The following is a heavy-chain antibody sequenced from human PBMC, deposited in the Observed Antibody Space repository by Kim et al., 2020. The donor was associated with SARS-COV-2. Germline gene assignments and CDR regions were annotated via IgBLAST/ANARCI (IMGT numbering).Heavy chain of an antibody. D-gene: IGHD6-13*01. V-gene: IGHV4-39*01. CDR3: ARHVPASSTWNKGAMDY. CDR1: SDSISNSNYY. Sequence: SETLSLTCTVSSDSISNSNYYWAWIRQPPGKGLEWIGVIYYSGSTYYIPSLKSRVTMSVDTSKNQFSLKVNSVTAADTAVYYCARHVPASSTWNKGAMDYWGQGILVTVSS. J-gene: IGHJ4*02. CDR2: IYYSGST.